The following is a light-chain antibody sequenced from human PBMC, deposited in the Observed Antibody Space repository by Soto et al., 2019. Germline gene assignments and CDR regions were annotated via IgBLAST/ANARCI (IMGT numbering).Light chain of an antibody. V-gene: IGLV2-14*03. Sequence: QSALTQPASVSGSPGQSITISCTGTSSDVGAYNYVSWYQHHPGKAPKLMIYDVSNRPPGVSNRFSGSKSGNTASLTISGLQAEDEADYYCSSYTTTSTLVVFGGGTQLTVL. CDR2: DVS. CDR1: SSDVGAYNY. J-gene: IGLJ2*01. CDR3: SSYTTTSTLVV.